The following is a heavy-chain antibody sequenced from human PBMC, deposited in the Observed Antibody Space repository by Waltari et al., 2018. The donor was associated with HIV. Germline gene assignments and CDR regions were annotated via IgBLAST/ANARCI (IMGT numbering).Heavy chain of an antibody. CDR2: IVPTSDKP. D-gene: IGHD3-10*01. CDR3: ATARETMGVDFDY. V-gene: IGHV1-69*02. J-gene: IGHJ4*02. CDR1: GGSFARFL. Sequence: QVQLLQSRAEVRKPGSWVQVPCKTSGGSFARFLSHWVRQAPGQGLEWMGRIVPTSDKPNYAQKSQGRVTITADRSTGTVYLEVTNLRPADTAIYYCATARETMGVDFDYWGQGTLITVSS.